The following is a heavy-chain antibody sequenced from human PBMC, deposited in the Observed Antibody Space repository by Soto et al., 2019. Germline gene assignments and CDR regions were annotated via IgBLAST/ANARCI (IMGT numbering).Heavy chain of an antibody. Sequence: GESLKISCNGSGYSFTSYWICWVRQMPWKGLEWMGVIYPGDSDTRYSPSFQGQVTISADKSISTAYLQWSSLKASDTAMHYCARFSSSSGVYYYYGMDVWGQGTTVTVSS. CDR2: IYPGDSDT. CDR3: ARFSSSSGVYYYYGMDV. CDR1: GYSFTSYW. D-gene: IGHD6-6*01. V-gene: IGHV5-51*01. J-gene: IGHJ6*02.